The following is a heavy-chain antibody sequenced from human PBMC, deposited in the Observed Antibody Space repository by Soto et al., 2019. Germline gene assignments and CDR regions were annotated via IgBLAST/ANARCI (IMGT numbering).Heavy chain of an antibody. CDR2: IWYDGSNK. Sequence: QVQLVESGGGVVQPGRSLRLSCAASGFTFSSYGMHWVRQAPGKGLEWVAVIWYDGSNKYYADSVKGRFTISRDNSKNTLYLQMHSLRAEDTAVYYCAREAGYSSGLSADGMDVWGQGTTVTVSS. J-gene: IGHJ6*02. CDR3: AREAGYSSGLSADGMDV. V-gene: IGHV3-33*01. CDR1: GFTFSSYG. D-gene: IGHD6-19*01.